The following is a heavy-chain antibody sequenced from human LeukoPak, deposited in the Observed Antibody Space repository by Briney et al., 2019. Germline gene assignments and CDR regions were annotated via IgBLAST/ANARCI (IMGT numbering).Heavy chain of an antibody. CDR2: IIPILGIA. D-gene: IGHD6-6*01. J-gene: IGHJ3*02. CDR3: ARLPAIAARPTADAFDI. V-gene: IGHV1-69*04. CDR1: GGTFSSYA. Sequence: ASVKVSCKASGGTFSSYAISWLRQAPGQGLEWMGRIIPILGIANYAQKFQGRVTITAGKSTSKAYMELSSLRSEDTAVYYCARLPAIAARPTADAFDIWGQGTMVTVSS.